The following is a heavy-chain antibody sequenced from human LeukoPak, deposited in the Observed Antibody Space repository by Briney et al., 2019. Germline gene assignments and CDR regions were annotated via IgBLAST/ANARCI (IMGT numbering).Heavy chain of an antibody. CDR1: GYTFTSYG. Sequence: ASVKVSRKASGYTFTSYGISWVRQAPGQGLEWMGWISAYNGNTNYAQKLQGRVTMTTDTSTSTAYMELSSLRSEDTAVYYCASEGLRYYGSGSNYYYYYYMDVWGKGTTVTISS. V-gene: IGHV1-18*01. CDR2: ISAYNGNT. D-gene: IGHD3-10*01. J-gene: IGHJ6*03. CDR3: ASEGLRYYGSGSNYYYYYYMDV.